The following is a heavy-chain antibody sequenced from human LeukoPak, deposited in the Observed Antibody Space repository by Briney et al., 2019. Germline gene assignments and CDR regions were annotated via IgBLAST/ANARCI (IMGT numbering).Heavy chain of an antibody. CDR1: GFTFSSYS. CDR3: ACSEGAYYDSSGQDY. V-gene: IGHV3-21*04. Sequence: GGSLRLSCAASGFTFSSYSMNWVRQAPGKGLEWVSSISGSSSYIYYADSVKGRFTISRDNAKNTLYLQMNSLRAEDTAVYYCACSEGAYYDSSGQDYWGQGTLVTVSS. J-gene: IGHJ4*02. CDR2: ISGSSSYI. D-gene: IGHD3-22*01.